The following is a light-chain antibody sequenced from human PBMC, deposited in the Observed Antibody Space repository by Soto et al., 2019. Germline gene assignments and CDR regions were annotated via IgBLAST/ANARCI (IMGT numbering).Light chain of an antibody. CDR3: QQYNNWAPWT. Sequence: EIVMTQSPATLSVSPGERATLSCRASQSVSSNLAWYQQKPGQAPRLLIYGASTRDTGIPARFSGSGSGTEFNLTISSLQSEDFAVYYCQQYNNWAPWTFGQGTKVEIK. V-gene: IGKV3-15*01. CDR1: QSVSSN. CDR2: GAS. J-gene: IGKJ1*01.